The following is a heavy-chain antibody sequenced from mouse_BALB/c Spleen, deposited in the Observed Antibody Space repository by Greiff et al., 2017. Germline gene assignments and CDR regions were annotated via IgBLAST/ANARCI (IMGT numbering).Heavy chain of an antibody. Sequence: EVQLQQSGTVLARPGASVKMSCKASGYTFTSYWMHWVKQRPGQGLEWIGAIYPGNSDTSYNQKFKGKAKLTAVTSTSTAYMELSSLTNEDSAVYYCTRGKIYYYGSSHAMDYWGQGTSVTVSS. CDR2: IYPGNSDT. J-gene: IGHJ4*01. D-gene: IGHD1-1*01. V-gene: IGHV1-5*01. CDR3: TRGKIYYYGSSHAMDY. CDR1: GYTFTSYW.